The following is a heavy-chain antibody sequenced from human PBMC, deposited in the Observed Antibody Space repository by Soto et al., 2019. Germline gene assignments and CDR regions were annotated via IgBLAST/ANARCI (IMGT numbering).Heavy chain of an antibody. CDR2: ISGSGGTT. D-gene: IGHD2-21*01. J-gene: IGHJ4*02. Sequence: GGSLRLSCAASGFTFSNYAMNWVRQAPGKGLEWVSAISGSGGTTYYADSVKGRFTMSRDNSKNTLYLQMNSLRADDTAVYYCAKVPLQPYYFAYWGLGTLVTVSA. CDR1: GFTFSNYA. CDR3: AKVPLQPYYFAY. V-gene: IGHV3-23*01.